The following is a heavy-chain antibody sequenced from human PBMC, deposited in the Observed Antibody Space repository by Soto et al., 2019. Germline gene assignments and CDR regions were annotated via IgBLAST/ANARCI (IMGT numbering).Heavy chain of an antibody. CDR1: GFTFISYW. J-gene: IGHJ4*02. CDR3: ARAFGYSYGRLFDC. CDR2: INSDGSST. V-gene: IGHV3-74*01. D-gene: IGHD5-18*01. Sequence: PGGSLRLSCAASGFTFISYWMHWVRQAPGKGLVWVSRINSDGSSTSYADSVKGRFTIYRANAKNTRYLKMNILRAEDTAVYYCARAFGYSYGRLFDCWGKGTLVTVSS.